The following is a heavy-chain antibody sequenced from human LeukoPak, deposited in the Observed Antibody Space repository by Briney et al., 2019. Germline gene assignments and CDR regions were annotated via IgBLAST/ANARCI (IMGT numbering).Heavy chain of an antibody. CDR2: ISYDGSNK. CDR3: ARALLSPGYSSSSPYGMDV. CDR1: GFTFSSYA. D-gene: IGHD6-13*01. Sequence: GGSLRPSCAASGFTFSSYAMSWVRQAPGKGLEWVAVISYDGSNKYYADSVKGRFTISRDNSKNTLYLQMNSLRAEDTAVYYCARALLSPGYSSSSPYGMDVWGQGTTVTVSS. V-gene: IGHV3-30-3*01. J-gene: IGHJ6*02.